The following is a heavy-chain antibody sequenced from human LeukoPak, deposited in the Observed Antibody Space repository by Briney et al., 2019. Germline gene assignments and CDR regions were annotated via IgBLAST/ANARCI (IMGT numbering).Heavy chain of an antibody. D-gene: IGHD6-6*01. Sequence: PSETLSLTCTVSGGSISSYYWSWIRQPPGKGLEWIGYIYYSGSTNYNPSLKSRVTISVDTSKNQFSLKLSSVTAADTAVYYCARVPHSSSYYGMDVWGQGTTVTVSS. CDR1: GGSISSYY. V-gene: IGHV4-59*01. CDR2: IYYSGST. J-gene: IGHJ6*02. CDR3: ARVPHSSSYYGMDV.